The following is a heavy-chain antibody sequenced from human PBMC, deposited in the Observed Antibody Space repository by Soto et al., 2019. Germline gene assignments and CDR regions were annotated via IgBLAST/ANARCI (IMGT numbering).Heavy chain of an antibody. D-gene: IGHD3-22*01. CDR3: ASPYYYDSSGYYYPHWFDP. V-gene: IGHV1-69*01. CDR2: IIPIFGTA. J-gene: IGHJ5*02. Sequence: QVQLVQSGAEVKKPGSSVKVSCKASGGTFSSYAISWVRQAPGQGLEWMGGIIPIFGTANYEQKFQGRVTITADESTSTAYMELSSLRSEDTAVYYCASPYYYDSSGYYYPHWFDPWGQGTLVTVSS. CDR1: GGTFSSYA.